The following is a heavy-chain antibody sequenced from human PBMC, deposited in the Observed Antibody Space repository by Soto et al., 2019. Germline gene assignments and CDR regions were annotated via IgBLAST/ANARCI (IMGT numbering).Heavy chain of an antibody. Sequence: GGSLRLSCAASGFTFSTYAMTWVRQAPGKGLEWVAIISSSGDGTYYVDSVKGRFTISRDNSRNTLNLQMSSLRAEDTAVYYCAKNGDFWSWGMDVWGQGTTVTVSS. J-gene: IGHJ6*02. V-gene: IGHV3-23*01. CDR2: ISSSGDGT. CDR1: GFTFSTYA. D-gene: IGHD3-3*01. CDR3: AKNGDFWSWGMDV.